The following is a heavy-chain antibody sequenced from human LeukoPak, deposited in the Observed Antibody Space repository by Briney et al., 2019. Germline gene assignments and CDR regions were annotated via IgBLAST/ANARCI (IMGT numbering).Heavy chain of an antibody. CDR1: GFALSSYA. J-gene: IGHJ4*02. CDR3: ATDPWLRRIDY. Sequence: PGGSLRLSCAASGFALSSYAMSWVRQAPGMGLEWLSYISSRSSTIWYADSVKGRFTISRDNAKSSLYLQIHSLRDEDTAVYYCATDPWLRRIDYWGQGTLVTVSS. V-gene: IGHV3-48*02. D-gene: IGHD5-12*01. CDR2: ISSRSSTI.